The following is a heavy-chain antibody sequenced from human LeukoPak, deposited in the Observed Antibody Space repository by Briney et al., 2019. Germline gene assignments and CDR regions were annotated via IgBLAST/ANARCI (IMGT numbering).Heavy chain of an antibody. CDR2: IKSKADGGTT. J-gene: IGHJ6*03. CDR1: GFTFSNAW. CDR3: AMLQDFYYYYYMAV. D-gene: IGHD2-2*01. V-gene: IGHV3-15*01. Sequence: GGSLRLSCAASGFTFSNAWMSWVRQAPGKGLEWVGRIKSKADGGTTDAAAPVKGRFTISRDDSKNTLYLQMNSLKTEDTAVYYCAMLQDFYYYYYMAVWGKGTTVTVSS.